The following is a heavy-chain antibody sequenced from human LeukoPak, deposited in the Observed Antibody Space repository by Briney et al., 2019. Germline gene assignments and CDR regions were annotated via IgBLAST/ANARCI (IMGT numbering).Heavy chain of an antibody. J-gene: IGHJ4*02. V-gene: IGHV1-46*01. CDR3: ARDFYDGDYGHFDY. CDR2: INPSGGST. Sequence: ASVKVSCKASGYTFTSYGISWVRQAPGQGLEWMGIINPSGGSTSYAQKFQGRVTMTRDMSTSTVYMELSSLRSEDTAVYYCARDFYDGDYGHFDYWGQGTLVTVSS. D-gene: IGHD4-17*01. CDR1: GYTFTSYG.